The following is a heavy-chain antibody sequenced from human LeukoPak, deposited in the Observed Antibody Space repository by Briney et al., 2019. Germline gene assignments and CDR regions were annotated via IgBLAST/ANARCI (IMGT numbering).Heavy chain of an antibody. Sequence: GGSLRLSCAASGFTFSSYWMSWVRQAPGKGLEWVANIKQDGSEKYYVDSVKGRFTISRDNAKNSLYLQMNSLRAEDTAVYYCARDQSVNYYGSGSYYYYMDVWGKGPTVTVSS. CDR2: IKQDGSEK. CDR1: GFTFSSYW. J-gene: IGHJ6*03. CDR3: ARDQSVNYYGSGSYYYYMDV. V-gene: IGHV3-7*01. D-gene: IGHD3-10*01.